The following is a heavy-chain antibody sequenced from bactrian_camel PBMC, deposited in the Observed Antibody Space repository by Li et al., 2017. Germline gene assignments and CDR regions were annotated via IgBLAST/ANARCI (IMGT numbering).Heavy chain of an antibody. V-gene: IGHV3S6*01. CDR2: IHKDSADR. D-gene: IGHD2*01. J-gene: IGHJ6*01. CDR1: GFTPSNFL. CDR3: AARGPYCYTKLSVRDFTY. Sequence: VQLVESGGGLVQPGGSLRLSCVGSGFTPSNFLVNWIRDVPGRGLEWVSSIHKDSADRYYADSVKGRFTISRDDAKATVYLQMNNLKPEDTAMYYCAARGPYCYTKLSVRDFTYWGQGTQVTVS.